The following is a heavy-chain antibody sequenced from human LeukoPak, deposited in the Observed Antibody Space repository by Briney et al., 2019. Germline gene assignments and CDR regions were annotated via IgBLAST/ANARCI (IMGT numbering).Heavy chain of an antibody. CDR3: ARGVYCSSTSCCSDY. CDR2: INHSGST. V-gene: IGHV4-34*01. D-gene: IGHD2-2*01. J-gene: IGHJ4*02. Sequence: SETLSLTCAVYGGSFSGYYWSWIRQPPGKGLEWIGEINHSGSTNYNPSLTSRVTISVDTSKNQFSLKLSSVTAADTAVYYCARGVYCSSTSCCSDYWGQGTLVTVSS. CDR1: GGSFSGYY.